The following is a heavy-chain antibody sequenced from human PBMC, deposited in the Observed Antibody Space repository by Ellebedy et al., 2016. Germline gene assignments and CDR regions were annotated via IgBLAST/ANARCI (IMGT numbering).Heavy chain of an antibody. Sequence: SEILSLTXSLSGDSISSSNYYWGWIRQPPGKALEWIATIYYGGNTYYKPSLKTRVSISIDTSKTQFFLNVKSVTAADAAVYYCARERGFYYDRTGYGDDAFDLWGRGTMVNVSS. CDR1: GDSISSSNYY. J-gene: IGHJ3*01. V-gene: IGHV4-39*07. CDR3: ARERGFYYDRTGYGDDAFDL. CDR2: IYYGGNT. D-gene: IGHD3-22*01.